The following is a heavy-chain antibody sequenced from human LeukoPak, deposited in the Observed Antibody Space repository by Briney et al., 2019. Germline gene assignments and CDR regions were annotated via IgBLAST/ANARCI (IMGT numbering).Heavy chain of an antibody. V-gene: IGHV3-48*04. CDR3: ATEVTPYYYMDV. D-gene: IGHD2-21*02. Sequence: GGSLRLSCAASGFTFSSYSMNWVRQAPGKGLEWVSYISSSSSTVYYADSVKGRFTVSRDNAKNSLYLQMNSLRAEDTAVYYCATEVTPYYYMDVWGKGTTVTVSS. J-gene: IGHJ6*03. CDR2: ISSSSSTV. CDR1: GFTFSSYS.